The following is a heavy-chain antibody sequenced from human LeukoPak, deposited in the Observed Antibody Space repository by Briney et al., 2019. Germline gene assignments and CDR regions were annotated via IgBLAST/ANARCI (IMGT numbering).Heavy chain of an antibody. CDR2: IYPDDSDT. D-gene: IGHD2-2*02. Sequence: GESLKISCKGSGYRFTSYWIGWVRQMPGKGLERMGLIYPDDSDTRYSPSFQGQVTISADKSISTAYLQWSSLKASDTAMYYCAIGGDSTTSCYRYFDYWGQGTLVTVSS. J-gene: IGHJ4*02. CDR3: AIGGDSTTSCYRYFDY. CDR1: GYRFTSYW. V-gene: IGHV5-51*01.